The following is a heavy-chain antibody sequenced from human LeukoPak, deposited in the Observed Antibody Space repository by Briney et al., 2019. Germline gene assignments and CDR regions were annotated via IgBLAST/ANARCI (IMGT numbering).Heavy chain of an antibody. CDR2: IYYSGST. V-gene: IGHV4-39*01. J-gene: IGHJ4*02. D-gene: IGHD3-10*01. CDR1: GGSISSNSYY. Sequence: PSETLSLTCSVSGGSISSNSYYWGWIRQPPGKGLEWIGSIYYSGSTYYNPSLKSRVTISVDTSKNQFSLKLSSVTAADTAVYYCARTRYYYNSRSYGAPYYFDYWGQGTLVTVSS. CDR3: ARTRYYYNSRSYGAPYYFDY.